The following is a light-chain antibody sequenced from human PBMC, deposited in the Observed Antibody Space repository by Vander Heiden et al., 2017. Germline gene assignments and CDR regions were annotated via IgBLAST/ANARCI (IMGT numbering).Light chain of an antibody. CDR3: ATWDDSLNGWL. CDR1: GSNTGRNT. J-gene: IGLJ3*02. Sequence: QSIVTQSPSASGTPGQRVTIPCSGSGSNTGRNTANWYQQFPGRAPKLLIYNNYKRPSGVPDRFSGSRSGTAASLAISGLQPEDEADYYCATWDDSLNGWLFGGGTRLTVL. V-gene: IGLV1-44*01. CDR2: NNY.